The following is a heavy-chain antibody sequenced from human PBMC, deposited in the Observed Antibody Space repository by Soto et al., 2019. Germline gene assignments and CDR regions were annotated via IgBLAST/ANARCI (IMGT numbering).Heavy chain of an antibody. V-gene: IGHV4-59*01. CDR3: ARADPDASVGY. J-gene: IGHJ4*02. Sequence: SETLSLTCTVSCGSMSSYYWTWLRQSPGRGLEWIGYISYSGSTYYNPSLKSRVTISADTSKNQFSLRMNSMIAADTAVYYCARADPDASVGYWGQGTLVTVSS. D-gene: IGHD2-15*01. CDR1: CGSMSSYY. CDR2: ISYSGST.